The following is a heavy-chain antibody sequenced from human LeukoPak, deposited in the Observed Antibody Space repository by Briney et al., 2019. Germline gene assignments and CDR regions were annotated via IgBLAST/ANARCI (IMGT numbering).Heavy chain of an antibody. D-gene: IGHD6-13*01. CDR1: GGTFSSYA. Sequence: SVKVSRKASGGTFSSYAISWVRQAPGQGLEWMGGIIPIFGTANYAQKFQGRVTITADESTSTAYMELSSLRSEDTAVYYCATIAAAGTQYYYYGMDVWGQGTTVTVSS. J-gene: IGHJ6*02. V-gene: IGHV1-69*01. CDR3: ATIAAAGTQYYYYGMDV. CDR2: IIPIFGTA.